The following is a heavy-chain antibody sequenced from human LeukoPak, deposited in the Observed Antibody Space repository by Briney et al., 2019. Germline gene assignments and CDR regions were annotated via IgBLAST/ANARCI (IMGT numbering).Heavy chain of an antibody. CDR2: IYYTGST. CDR3: ARERSGFGELSRFDY. Sequence: SETLSLTCTVSGGSISSYYWGWIRQPPGKGLEWIGSIYYTGSTYYNPSLKSRVTISVDTSKNQFSLKLSSVTAADTAVYYCARERSGFGELSRFDYWGQGTLVTVSS. J-gene: IGHJ4*02. D-gene: IGHD3-10*01. V-gene: IGHV4-39*01. CDR1: GGSISSYY.